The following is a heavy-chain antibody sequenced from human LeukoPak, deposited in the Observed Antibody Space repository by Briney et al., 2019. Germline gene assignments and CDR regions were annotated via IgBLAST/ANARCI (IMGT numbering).Heavy chain of an antibody. D-gene: IGHD7-27*01. J-gene: IGHJ4*02. CDR3: AKGNWGFPFDY. Sequence: GGSLRLSCAASGFTFDDYAMHWVRQAPGKGLEGVSGISWNSGSIGYADSVKGRFTISRDNAKNSLYLQMNSLRAEDTALYYCAKGNWGFPFDYWGQGTLVTVSS. V-gene: IGHV3-9*01. CDR1: GFTFDDYA. CDR2: ISWNSGSI.